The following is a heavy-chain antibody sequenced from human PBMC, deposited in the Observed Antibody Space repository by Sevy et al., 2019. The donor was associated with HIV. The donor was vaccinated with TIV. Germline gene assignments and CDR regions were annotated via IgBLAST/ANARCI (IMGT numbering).Heavy chain of an antibody. J-gene: IGHJ4*02. D-gene: IGHD1-26*01. Sequence: GGSLRLSCAASGFTFSSYAMSWVRQAPGKGLEWVSAISGSGYSTYCADSVKGRFTISRDNSKNTLYLQMNSLRAEDTAVYFCAKTSYSGSYYSGYWCQGTLVTVSS. CDR3: AKTSYSGSYYSGY. CDR1: GFTFSSYA. V-gene: IGHV3-23*01. CDR2: ISGSGYST.